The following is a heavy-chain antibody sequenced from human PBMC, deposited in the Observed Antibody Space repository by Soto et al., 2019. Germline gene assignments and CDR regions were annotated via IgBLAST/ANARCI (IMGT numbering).Heavy chain of an antibody. J-gene: IGHJ6*02. CDR3: GRLRCYYSRMDV. CDR2: ISAYNGNT. V-gene: IGHV1-18*01. CDR1: GYTFTSYG. Sequence: QVELVQSGAEVKKPGASVKVSCKASGYTFTSYGISWVRQAPGQGLEWMGWISAYNGNTNYAQKLQGRVTMTPDTSTSTAYMELRRLRSDDTAVYCCGRLRCYYSRMDVWGQGTTVPVSS.